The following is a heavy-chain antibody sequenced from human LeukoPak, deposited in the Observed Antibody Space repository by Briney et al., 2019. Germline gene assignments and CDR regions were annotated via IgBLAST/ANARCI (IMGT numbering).Heavy chain of an antibody. D-gene: IGHD3-22*01. CDR2: ISAYNGNT. V-gene: IGHV1-18*01. Sequence: ASVKVSCKASGYTFTNYGINWVRQAPGQGLEWMGWISAYNGNTKHAQKLQGRVTMTTDTPTSTAYMEVRNLTSDDTAVYYCSRYYDSSAYYEDYCGQGTLVTVSS. J-gene: IGHJ4*02. CDR1: GYTFTNYG. CDR3: SRYYDSSAYYEDY.